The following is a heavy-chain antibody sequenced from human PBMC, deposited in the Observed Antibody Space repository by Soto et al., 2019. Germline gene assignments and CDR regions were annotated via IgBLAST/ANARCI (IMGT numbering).Heavy chain of an antibody. CDR2: ISGRGDHR. D-gene: IGHD2-2*01. J-gene: IGHJ6*02. V-gene: IGHV3-23*01. Sequence: EMQLLESGGGLGQPGGSLRLSCVASPITVYNFAAMSWVRQTPERGLEWVSTISGRGDHRYYADSVKGRFTISRDNSKNRLYLQMDCLRVDDTAVYYCAKDRALENQTPYGMDVWGQGTKVTV. CDR3: AKDRALENQTPYGMDV. CDR1: PITVYNFAA.